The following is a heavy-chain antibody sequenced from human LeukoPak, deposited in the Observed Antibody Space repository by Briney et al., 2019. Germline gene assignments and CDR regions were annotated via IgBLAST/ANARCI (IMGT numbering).Heavy chain of an antibody. J-gene: IGHJ5*02. Sequence: SETLSLTCTVSGGSISSYYWSWIRQPPGKGLGWIGYIYYSGSTNYNPSLKSRVTISVDTSKNQFSLKLSSVTAADTAVYYCARWDTDWFDPWGQGTLVTVSS. V-gene: IGHV4-59*01. CDR3: ARWDTDWFDP. CDR2: IYYSGST. D-gene: IGHD1-26*01. CDR1: GGSISSYY.